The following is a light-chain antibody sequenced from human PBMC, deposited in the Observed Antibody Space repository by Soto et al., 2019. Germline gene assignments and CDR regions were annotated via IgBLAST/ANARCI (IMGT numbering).Light chain of an antibody. CDR1: QSVSSY. CDR2: DAS. Sequence: DIVLTQSPATLSLSPEDRATLSCRASQSVSSYLAWYQQKPGQAPRRLIYDASNRASGIPARFSGSGSGTDFTLTTTTLEPEDFACDYCNQRSNWPSTFDGGTNVEIK. V-gene: IGKV3-11*01. CDR3: NQRSNWPST. J-gene: IGKJ4*01.